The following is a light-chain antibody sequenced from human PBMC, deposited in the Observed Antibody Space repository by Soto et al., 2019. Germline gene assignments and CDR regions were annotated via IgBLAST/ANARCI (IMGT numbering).Light chain of an antibody. CDR1: TSNIGRNS. J-gene: IGLJ3*02. CDR3: AAWDDSLDGPWV. V-gene: IGLV1-44*01. Sequence: QSVLTQPPSASGTPGQRVTISCSGSTSNIGRNSVTWYQHLPGTAPKLLIHNDDQRPSGVPDRFSGSRSGTSGSLVISGLQSADEGDNYCAAWDDSLDGPWVFGGGTQLTVL. CDR2: NDD.